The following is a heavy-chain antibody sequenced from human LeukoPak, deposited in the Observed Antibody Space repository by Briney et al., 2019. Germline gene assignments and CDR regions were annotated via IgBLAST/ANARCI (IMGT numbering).Heavy chain of an antibody. V-gene: IGHV3-48*01. Sequence: GGSLRLSCAASGFTFSSYSMDWVRQAPGKGLEWVSYISGSSSTIYYADSVKGRFTISRDNAKNSLYLQMNSLRAEDTAVYYCASRYCSGASCSFGYWGQGTLVTVSS. CDR2: ISGSSSTI. J-gene: IGHJ4*02. D-gene: IGHD2-15*01. CDR1: GFTFSSYS. CDR3: ASRYCSGASCSFGY.